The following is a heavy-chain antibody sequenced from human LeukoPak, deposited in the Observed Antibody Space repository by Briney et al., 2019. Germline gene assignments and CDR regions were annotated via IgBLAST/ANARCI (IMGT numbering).Heavy chain of an antibody. D-gene: IGHD3-3*02. V-gene: IGHV3-33*01. CDR2: IWYDGTEK. J-gene: IGHJ4*02. Sequence: GGSLRLSCAASGFTFSIYGMHWVRQAPGKGLEWVAVIWYDGTEKYYADSVKGRFTISRDNSKNMVYLQMNSLRAEDTAVYYCARDRNSFDHWGQGTLVTVSS. CDR1: GFTFSIYG. CDR3: ARDRNSFDH.